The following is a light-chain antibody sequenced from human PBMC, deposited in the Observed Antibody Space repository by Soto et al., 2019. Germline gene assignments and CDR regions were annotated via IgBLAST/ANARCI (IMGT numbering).Light chain of an antibody. V-gene: IGKV3-15*01. CDR3: QQYDDWPLT. CDR2: GAF. J-gene: IGKJ4*01. Sequence: EKVMTQSPATLSVSPGERATLSCRASENIKNRLAWYQQKPGQGPRLLIYGAFTRATDIPARFSGSASGTEFTLTISSLQSEDSAFYYCQQYDDWPLTLGGGTKVEIK. CDR1: ENIKNR.